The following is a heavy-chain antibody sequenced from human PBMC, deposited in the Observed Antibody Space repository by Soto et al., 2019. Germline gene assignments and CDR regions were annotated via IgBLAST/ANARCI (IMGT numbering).Heavy chain of an antibody. CDR2: ISAYNGNT. D-gene: IGHD2-2*01. CDR1: GDTFTHYG. V-gene: IGHV1-18*01. J-gene: IGHJ3*02. CDR3: ATKYAADLGAFER. Sequence: GYSVKVSCKASGDTFTHYGITWVRQAPGQGLEWMGWISAYNGNTDYAQKLQGRLTMTTDTSSSTAYMDLRTLRSDDTAVYYCATKYAADLGAFERWGQGTMVTV.